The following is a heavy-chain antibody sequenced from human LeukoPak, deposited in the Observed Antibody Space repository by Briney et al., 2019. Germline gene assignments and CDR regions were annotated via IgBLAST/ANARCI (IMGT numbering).Heavy chain of an antibody. J-gene: IGHJ3*01. D-gene: IGHD3-9*01. Sequence: PGESLKISCKGFGYSFTSHWIGWVRQMPGKGLEWMGIIYPGDSDTRYRPSFQGQVTISADKSISTAYLQWSSLKASDTAMYYCTRNILPGSLYKAFDVWGQGTMVTVSS. CDR2: IYPGDSDT. CDR3: TRNILPGSLYKAFDV. CDR1: GYSFTSHW. V-gene: IGHV5-51*01.